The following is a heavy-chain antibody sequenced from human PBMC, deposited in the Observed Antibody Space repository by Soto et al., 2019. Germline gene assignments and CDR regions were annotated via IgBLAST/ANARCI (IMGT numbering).Heavy chain of an antibody. J-gene: IGHJ4*02. V-gene: IGHV3-30-3*01. CDR3: AREVGGSSSFDY. Sequence: GGSLRLSCAASRFTFSSYTMHWVRQAPGKGLEWVAVISYDGSTKYCADSVQGRFTISRDNSKNTLYLQMNSLRAEDTAVYYCAREVGGSSSFDYWGQGTLVTVSS. D-gene: IGHD6-6*01. CDR1: RFTFSSYT. CDR2: ISYDGSTK.